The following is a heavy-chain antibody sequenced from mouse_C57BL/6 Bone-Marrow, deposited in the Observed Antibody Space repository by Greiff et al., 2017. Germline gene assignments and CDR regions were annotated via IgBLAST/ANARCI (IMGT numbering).Heavy chain of an antibody. Sequence: EVKLMESGPELVKPGASVKISCKASGYSFTGYYMNWVKQSPEKSLEWIGEINPSTGGTTYNQKFKAKATLTVDKSSSTAYMQLKSLTSEDSAVYYCATTGDFDDWGQGTTLTVSS. J-gene: IGHJ2*01. V-gene: IGHV1-42*01. CDR1: GYSFTGYY. CDR2: INPSTGGT. CDR3: ATTGDFDD. D-gene: IGHD4-1*01.